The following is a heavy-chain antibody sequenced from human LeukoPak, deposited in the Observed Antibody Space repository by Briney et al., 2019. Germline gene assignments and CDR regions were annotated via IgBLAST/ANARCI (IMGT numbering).Heavy chain of an antibody. CDR1: GYTFSSYG. V-gene: IGHV1-18*01. CDR3: ARGGYGSGSYYPFDY. CDR2: ISGYNGKT. D-gene: IGHD3-10*01. Sequence: ASVKVSCKASGYTFSSYGISWVRQAPGQGLEWMGWISGYNGKTHYAQKVQGRVTMTRDTSISTAYMELSRLRSDDTAVYYCARGGYGSGSYYPFDYWGQGTLVTVSS. J-gene: IGHJ4*02.